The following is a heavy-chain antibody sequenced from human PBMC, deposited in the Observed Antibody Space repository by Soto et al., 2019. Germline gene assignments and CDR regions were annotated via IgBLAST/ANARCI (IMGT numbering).Heavy chain of an antibody. D-gene: IGHD2-2*01. J-gene: IGHJ6*03. CDR2: ISAYNGNT. CDR1: GYTFTSYG. V-gene: IGHV1-18*01. Sequence: GASVTVSCKASGYTFTSYGISWVQQAPGQGLEWMGWISAYNGNTNYAQKLQGRVTMTTDTSTSTAYMELRSLRSDDTAVYYCARVKRLRGYCSSTSCYGDYYYYMDVWGKGTTVTVSS. CDR3: ARVKRLRGYCSSTSCYGDYYYYMDV.